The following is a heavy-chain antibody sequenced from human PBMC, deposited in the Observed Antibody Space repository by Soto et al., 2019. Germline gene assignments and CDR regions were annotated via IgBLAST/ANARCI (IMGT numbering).Heavy chain of an antibody. CDR1: GGTFSSYA. V-gene: IGHV1-69*12. Sequence: QVQLVQSGAEVKKPGSSVKVSCKASGGTFSSYAISWVRQAPGQGLEWMGGIIPIFGTANYAQKFQGRVTSTAVESTSTAYMELSSLRSEDTAVYYCARGGGAYCGGDCFAHWYFDLWGRGTLVTVSS. J-gene: IGHJ2*01. D-gene: IGHD2-21*02. CDR2: IIPIFGTA. CDR3: ARGGGAYCGGDCFAHWYFDL.